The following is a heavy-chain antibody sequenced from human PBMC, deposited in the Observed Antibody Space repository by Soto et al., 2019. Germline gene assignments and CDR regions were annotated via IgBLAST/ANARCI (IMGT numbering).Heavy chain of an antibody. CDR1: GFTFSNYW. D-gene: IGHD2-15*01. J-gene: IGHJ4*02. CDR2: INSDGSST. CDR3: APTVGYCSGGSCFD. Sequence: EVQLVESGGGLVQPGGSLRLSCAASGFTFSNYWMHWVRQAPGKGLVWVSRINSDGSSTNYADSVKGRFTISRDNAKNPLYLQMNSLRAEDTAVYYCAPTVGYCSGGSCFDWGQGTLVTVSS. V-gene: IGHV3-74*01.